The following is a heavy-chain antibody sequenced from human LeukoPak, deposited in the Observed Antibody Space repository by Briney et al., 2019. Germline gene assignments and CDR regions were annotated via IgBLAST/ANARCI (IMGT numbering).Heavy chain of an antibody. CDR1: GYTLTELS. CDR2: FDPEDGET. D-gene: IGHD3-10*01. Sequence: ASVKVSCKVSGYTLTELSMHWVRQAPGKRLEWMGGFDPEDGETIYAQKFQGRVTMTEDTSTDTAYMELSSLRSGDTAVYYCATSDYSSGSPLRAFDIWGQGTMITVSS. CDR3: ATSDYSSGSPLRAFDI. V-gene: IGHV1-24*01. J-gene: IGHJ3*02.